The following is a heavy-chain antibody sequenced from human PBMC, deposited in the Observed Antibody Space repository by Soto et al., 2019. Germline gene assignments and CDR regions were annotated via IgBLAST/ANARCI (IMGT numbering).Heavy chain of an antibody. CDR3: ARGAGYGLHPSSSWYLYV. J-gene: IGHJ6*03. V-gene: IGHV4-34*01. CDR2: INHSGST. Sequence: SETLSLTCAVYGGSFSGYYWSWIRQPPGKGLEWIGEINHSGSTNYNPSLKSRVTISVDTSKNQFSLKLSSVTAADTAVYYCARGAGYGLHPSSSWYLYVWGKGTTVTVSS. D-gene: IGHD6-13*01. CDR1: GGSFSGYY.